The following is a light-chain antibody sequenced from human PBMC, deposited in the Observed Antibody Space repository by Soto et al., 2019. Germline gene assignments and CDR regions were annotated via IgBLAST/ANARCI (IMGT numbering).Light chain of an antibody. V-gene: IGKV4-1*01. J-gene: IGKJ2*01. Sequence: DIVMTQSPDSLAVSLGERATINCKSSQNILYSSNNNNYLAGYQQKPGQPPRLLIYWASTREFGVPDRFRGSGSGTDFTLTISSLQAEDVAVYYCHQFYSTPYTFGQGTKLEIK. CDR1: QNILYSSNNNNY. CDR3: HQFYSTPYT. CDR2: WAS.